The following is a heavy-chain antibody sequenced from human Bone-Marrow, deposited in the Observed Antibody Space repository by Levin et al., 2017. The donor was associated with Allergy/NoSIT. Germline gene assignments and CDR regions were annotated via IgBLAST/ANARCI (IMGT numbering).Heavy chain of an antibody. V-gene: IGHV7-4-1*02. CDR1: GYTFTSYA. J-gene: IGHJ5*02. CDR3: ARNPPKRVTGVVAATRPFWFDP. Sequence: PGGSLRLSCKASGYTFTSYAMNWVRQAPGQGLEWMGWINTNTGNPTYAQGFTGRFVFSLDTSVSTAYLQISSLKAEDTAVYYCARNPPKRVTGVVAATRPFWFDPWGQGTLVTVSS. D-gene: IGHD2-15*01. CDR2: INTNTGNP.